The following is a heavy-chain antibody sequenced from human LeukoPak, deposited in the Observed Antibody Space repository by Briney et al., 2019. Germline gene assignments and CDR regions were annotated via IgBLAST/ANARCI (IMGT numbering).Heavy chain of an antibody. J-gene: IGHJ3*02. Sequence: TGGSLRLSCAASGFTFSNAWMSWVRQAPGRGLEWVGRIKNKADGGTTDYAAPVKGRFTISRDDSKNTLYLQMDSLKTEDTAVYYCTTDPAHAKPSDASDIWGQGTMVTVSS. V-gene: IGHV3-15*01. D-gene: IGHD2-2*01. CDR1: GFTFSNAW. CDR2: IKNKADGGTT. CDR3: TTDPAHAKPSDASDI.